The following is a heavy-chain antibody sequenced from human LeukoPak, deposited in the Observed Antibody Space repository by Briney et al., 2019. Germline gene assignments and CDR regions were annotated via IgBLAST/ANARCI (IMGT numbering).Heavy chain of an antibody. V-gene: IGHV1-8*01. J-gene: IGHJ3*02. CDR2: MNPNSGNA. D-gene: IGHD3-10*01. Sequence: ASVKVSCKASGYTFTSYYMHWVRQAPGQGLQWMGWMNPNSGNAVYAQKFQGRVTMTGSTSINTAYMELSSLRSEDTAVYYCARGSSRSFDIWGLGTMVTVSS. CDR1: GYTFTSYY. CDR3: ARGSSRSFDI.